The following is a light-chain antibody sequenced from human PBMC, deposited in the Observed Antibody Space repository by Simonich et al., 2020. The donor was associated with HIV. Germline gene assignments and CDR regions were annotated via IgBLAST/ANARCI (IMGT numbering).Light chain of an antibody. V-gene: IGKV3-15*01. Sequence: EIVMTQSPATLSVSPGERATLSCTASQSISSNLAWYQQKPGQAPRLLIYGASTRATGIPSRFSGSGSGTEFTLTIGNMQSEDFAVYYCQQYGTSSTFGGGTKVEIK. CDR3: QQYGTSST. J-gene: IGKJ4*01. CDR1: QSISSN. CDR2: GAS.